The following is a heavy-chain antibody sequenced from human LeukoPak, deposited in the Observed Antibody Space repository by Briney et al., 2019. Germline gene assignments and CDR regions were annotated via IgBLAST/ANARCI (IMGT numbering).Heavy chain of an antibody. V-gene: IGHV3-30*04. CDR1: GFTFSRYT. Sequence: PGRSLRLSCAASGFTFSRYTMHWVRQAPGRGLEWVAVISFYENNAYYADSVKGRFTISRDDSKNTLFLQMNSLTTEDTAVYYCARDPSEYFDYWGQGTLVTVSS. J-gene: IGHJ4*02. CDR3: ARDPSEYFDY. CDR2: ISFYENNA.